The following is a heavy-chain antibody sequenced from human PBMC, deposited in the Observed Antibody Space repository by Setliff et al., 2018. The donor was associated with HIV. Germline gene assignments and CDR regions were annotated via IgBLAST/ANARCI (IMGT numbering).Heavy chain of an antibody. D-gene: IGHD6-19*01. Sequence: ETLSLTCTVSGGSLSSSNYYCGWIRQPPGKGLEWIGSIYYSGRTYYNPSLKSRVTISVDTSRNQFSLKLNSVTAADTAVYYCASGREAVAGALHFDYWGQGPLVTVSS. CDR1: GGSLSSSNYY. CDR2: IYYSGRT. CDR3: ASGREAVAGALHFDY. V-gene: IGHV4-39*07. J-gene: IGHJ4*02.